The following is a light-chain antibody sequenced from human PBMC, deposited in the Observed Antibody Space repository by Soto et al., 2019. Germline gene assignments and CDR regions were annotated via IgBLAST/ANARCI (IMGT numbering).Light chain of an antibody. CDR1: QSVSSY. Sequence: EIVLTQSPATLSLSLGERATLSCRASQSVSSYLAWYQQKPGQAPRLLIYDASNRATGIAAKLSGRGSGTVFTLTISSLECESFTVYYCQSSSHLPLTFGQGTRLEIK. CDR2: DAS. CDR3: QSSSHLPLT. J-gene: IGKJ5*01. V-gene: IGKV3-11*01.